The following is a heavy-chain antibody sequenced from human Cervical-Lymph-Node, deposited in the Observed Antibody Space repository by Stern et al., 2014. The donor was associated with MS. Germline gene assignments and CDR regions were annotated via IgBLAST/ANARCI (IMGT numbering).Heavy chain of an antibody. Sequence: VELVEYGAEVKKPGSSGKVSCMASGGTFSSSYAITWMRRAPGPGLEWMGRNIPIFGLPYYAQKFQGRVTITADTSTNTAYMGLNSLTSEDTAVYYCARGVVSNRATATLHNLFDPWGQGTLVTVSS. D-gene: IGHD1-1*01. CDR2: NIPIFGLP. V-gene: IGHV1-69*09. J-gene: IGHJ5*02. CDR3: ARGVVSNRATATLHNLFDP. CDR1: GGTFSSSYA.